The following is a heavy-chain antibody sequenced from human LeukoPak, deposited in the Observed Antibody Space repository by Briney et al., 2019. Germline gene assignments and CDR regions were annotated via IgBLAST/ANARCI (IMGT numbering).Heavy chain of an antibody. CDR3: ARGHSDYDFRLY. J-gene: IGHJ4*02. Sequence: GGSLRLSCAASGFTFSDYNMIWFRQAPGKGLECLSFISSRYNIINYADSVKGRCTISRDNAENSLYLQLNSLRVEDTAVYYCARGHSDYDFRLYWGQGTLVTVSS. CDR2: ISSRYNII. CDR1: GFTFSDYN. D-gene: IGHD5-12*01. V-gene: IGHV3-48*01.